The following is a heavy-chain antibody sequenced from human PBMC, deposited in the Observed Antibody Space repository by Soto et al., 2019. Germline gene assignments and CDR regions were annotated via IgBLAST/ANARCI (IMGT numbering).Heavy chain of an antibody. Sequence: QVQLVQSGAEVKKPGASVKVSCKASRYTFTSYDINWVRQATGQGLEYLGWMNPNSGNTGYVQKFQGRVTMTRDTSISTAYMELSSLRSEDTAVXYXXXXXXXXXXXXXFDPWGQGTLVTVSS. CDR3: XXXXXXXXXXXXFDP. V-gene: IGHV1-8*01. CDR2: MNPNSGNT. CDR1: RYTFTSYD. J-gene: IGHJ5*02.